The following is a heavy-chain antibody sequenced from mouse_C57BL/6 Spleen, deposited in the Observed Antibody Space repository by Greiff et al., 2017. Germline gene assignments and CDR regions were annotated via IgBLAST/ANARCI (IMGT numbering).Heavy chain of an antibody. CDR3: AREDYDYDVHYAMDY. D-gene: IGHD2-4*01. CDR2: ISYDGSN. V-gene: IGHV3-6*01. J-gene: IGHJ4*01. CDR1: GYSITSGYY. Sequence: DVQLQESGPGLVKPSQSLSLTCSVTGYSITSGYYWNWIRQFPGNKLEWMGYISYDGSNNYNPSLKNRISITRDTSKNQLFLKLNSVTTEYTATYYCAREDYDYDVHYAMDYWGQGTSVTVSS.